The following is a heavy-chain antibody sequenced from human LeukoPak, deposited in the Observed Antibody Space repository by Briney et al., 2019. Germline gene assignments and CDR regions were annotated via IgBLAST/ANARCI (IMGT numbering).Heavy chain of an antibody. CDR1: GYSFTSYG. Sequence: GASVKASCKASGYSFTSYGISWVRQAPGQGLEWMGWISAYNGNTNYAQKLQGRVTMTTDTSTSTAYMELRSLRSDDTAVYYCARVGGVVGATSAFDIWGQGTMVTVSS. V-gene: IGHV1-18*01. J-gene: IGHJ3*02. CDR3: ARVGGVVGATSAFDI. CDR2: ISAYNGNT. D-gene: IGHD1-26*01.